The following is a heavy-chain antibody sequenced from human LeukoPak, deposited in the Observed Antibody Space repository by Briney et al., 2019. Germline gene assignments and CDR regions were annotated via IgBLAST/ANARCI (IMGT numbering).Heavy chain of an antibody. D-gene: IGHD3-3*01. J-gene: IGHJ3*02. V-gene: IGHV1-8*01. CDR1: GYTFTSYV. CDR2: MNPHSAYT. CDR3: ARGGVVGIFGDI. Sequence: GSVKVSCKASGYTFTSYVIHWVRQATGQGLEWMGWMNPHSAYTGYAQKFQGRVTMARNTSIRTAYMELSSLRSEDTVVYYCARGGVVGIFGDIWGQGTMVTVSS.